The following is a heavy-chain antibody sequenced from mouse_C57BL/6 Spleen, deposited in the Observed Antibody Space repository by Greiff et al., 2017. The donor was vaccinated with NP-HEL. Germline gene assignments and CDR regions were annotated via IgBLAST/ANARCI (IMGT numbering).Heavy chain of an antibody. J-gene: IGHJ1*03. Sequence: QVQLQQPGAELVRPGSSVKLSCKASGYTFTSYWMHWVKQRPIQGLEWIGNIDPSDSETHYNQKFKDKATLTVDKSSSTAYMQLSSLTSEDSAVYYCARSRVYYSNYRGYFDVWGTGTTVTVSS. D-gene: IGHD2-5*01. V-gene: IGHV1-52*01. CDR3: ARSRVYYSNYRGYFDV. CDR1: GYTFTSYW. CDR2: IDPSDSET.